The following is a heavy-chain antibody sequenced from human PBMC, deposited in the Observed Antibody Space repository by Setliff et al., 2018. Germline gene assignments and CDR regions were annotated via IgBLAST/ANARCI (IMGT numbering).Heavy chain of an antibody. D-gene: IGHD6-19*01. CDR3: ARDDAVRSSGTGY. V-gene: IGHV1-3*01. Sequence: WASVKVSCKASGYSFSTYLMQWVRQAPGQRLERMGWINGGSGNTKYSQKFQGRVTISGDPSASTAYLEVSSLSSGDTAIYYCARDDAVRSSGTGYWGQGTLVTVSS. J-gene: IGHJ4*02. CDR1: GYSFSTYL. CDR2: INGGSGNT.